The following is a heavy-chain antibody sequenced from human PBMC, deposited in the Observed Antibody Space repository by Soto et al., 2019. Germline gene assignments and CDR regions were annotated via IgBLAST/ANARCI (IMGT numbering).Heavy chain of an antibody. J-gene: IGHJ4*02. CDR1: GYTFTGHY. CDR2: IGPESGAT. V-gene: IGHV1-2*02. D-gene: IGHD1-26*01. CDR3: GRGRSGQMVVFY. Sequence: AASVKVSCKASGYTFTGHYINWVRQAPEQGPEWMGEIGPESGATRYAQKFQGRVTMTRDTSITTVYMELNNLSPDDTAVYYCGRGRSGQMVVFYWGQGTPVTVSS.